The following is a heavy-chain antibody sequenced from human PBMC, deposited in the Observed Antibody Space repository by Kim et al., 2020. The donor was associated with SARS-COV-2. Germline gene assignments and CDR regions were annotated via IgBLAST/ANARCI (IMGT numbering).Heavy chain of an antibody. Sequence: GNTKYSQKFQGRVTITRDTSASTAYMELSSLRSEDTAVYYCARDWDAFDIWGQGTMVTVSS. V-gene: IGHV1-3*01. CDR2: GNT. CDR3: ARDWDAFDI. J-gene: IGHJ3*02.